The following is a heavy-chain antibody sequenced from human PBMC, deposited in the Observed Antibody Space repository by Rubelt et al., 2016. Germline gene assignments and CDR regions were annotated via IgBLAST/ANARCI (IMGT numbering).Heavy chain of an antibody. J-gene: IGHJ3*02. V-gene: IGHV4-39*01. CDR1: GGSITSTRYY. CDR2: IYYSGST. Sequence: QLQLQESGPRLVKPSETLSLTCTVSGGSITSTRYYWGWIRQPPGKGLEWIGTIYYSGSTYDNPSLRSRVTISVDTSKNQFSAKVTAVTAADTAVYHCARRNVEKHAFDIWGQGTVVTVSS. CDR3: ARRNVEKHAFDI. D-gene: IGHD2-15*01.